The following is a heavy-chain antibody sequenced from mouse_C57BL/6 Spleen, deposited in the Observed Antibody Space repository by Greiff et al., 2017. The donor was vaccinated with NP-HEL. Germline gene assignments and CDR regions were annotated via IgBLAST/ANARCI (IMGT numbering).Heavy chain of an antibody. CDR3: ARGNIYYYGSRGYFDV. J-gene: IGHJ1*03. Sequence: EVQLQQSGPELVKPGASVKISCKASGYTFTDYYMNWVKQSHGKSLEWIGDINPNNGGTSYNQKFKGKATLTVDKSSSTAYMELRSLTSEDSAVYYCARGNIYYYGSRGYFDVWGTGTTVTVSS. CDR2: INPNNGGT. V-gene: IGHV1-26*01. D-gene: IGHD1-1*01. CDR1: GYTFTDYY.